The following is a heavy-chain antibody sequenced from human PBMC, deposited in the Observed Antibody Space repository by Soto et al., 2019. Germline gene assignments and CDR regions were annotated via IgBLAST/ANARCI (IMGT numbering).Heavy chain of an antibody. J-gene: IGHJ6*03. CDR1: GYTFANYG. CDR2: IGGYNGNT. V-gene: IGHV1-18*01. CDR3: ARSHTLFYYMDV. Sequence: QVQLVQSGAEVKKPGASVKVSCKASGYTFANYGIMWVRQAPGQGLEWMGRIGGYNGNTNHAQKFQGRVTMTTDTSTSTAYMELRSLRSDDTAVYYCARSHTLFYYMDVWGKGTTVTVSS.